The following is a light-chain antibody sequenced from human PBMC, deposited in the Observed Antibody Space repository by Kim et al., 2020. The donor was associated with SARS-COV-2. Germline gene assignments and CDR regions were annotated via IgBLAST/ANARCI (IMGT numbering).Light chain of an antibody. J-gene: IGKJ1*01. CDR3: HQYNSYWT. CDR1: RSISSW. V-gene: IGKV1-5*03. CDR2: KTS. Sequence: ASVGDRGTVTWRASRSISSWLAWYQQRPGKAPKLLIYKTSSLESGVPSRFSGSGSGTEFTLTINSLQPDDFATYYCHQYNSYWTFGQGTKVDIK.